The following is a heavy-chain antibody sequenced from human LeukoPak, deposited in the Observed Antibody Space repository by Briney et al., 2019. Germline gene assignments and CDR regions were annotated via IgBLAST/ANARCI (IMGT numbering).Heavy chain of an antibody. CDR1: GFTFDDYA. CDR3: AKDPGLYTLSYFDY. J-gene: IGHJ4*02. V-gene: IGHV3-9*01. Sequence: GRSLRLSCAASGFTFDDYAMHWVRQAPGKGLEWVSGISWNSGSIGYADSVKGRFTISRDNAKNSLYLQMNSLRAEDTALYYCAKDPGLYTLSYFDYWGQGRLVSVSS. D-gene: IGHD1-14*01. CDR2: ISWNSGSI.